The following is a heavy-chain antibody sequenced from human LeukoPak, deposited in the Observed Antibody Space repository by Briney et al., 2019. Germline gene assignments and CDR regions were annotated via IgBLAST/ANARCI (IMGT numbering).Heavy chain of an antibody. CDR2: IDPNSGGT. D-gene: IGHD1-26*01. Sequence: ASVKVSCKASGYTFTGYYMHWVRQAPGQGLEWMGWIDPNSGGTNYAQKFQGRVTMTRDTSTSTVYMELSSLRSEDTAVYYCARDSVGATAYNWFDPWGQGTLVTVSS. CDR1: GYTFTGYY. CDR3: ARDSVGATAYNWFDP. J-gene: IGHJ5*02. V-gene: IGHV1-2*02.